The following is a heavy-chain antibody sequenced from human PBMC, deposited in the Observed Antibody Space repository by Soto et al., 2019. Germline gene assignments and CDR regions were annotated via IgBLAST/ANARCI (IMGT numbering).Heavy chain of an antibody. CDR2: INHSGST. Sequence: SETLSLTCAVYGGSFSGYCWSWIRQPPGKGLEWIGEINHSGSTNYNPSLKSRVTISVDTSKNQFSLKLSSVTAADTAVYYCASLNVVVPAAPWSVYYYYGMDVWGQGTTVTVSS. J-gene: IGHJ6*02. CDR3: ASLNVVVPAAPWSVYYYYGMDV. D-gene: IGHD2-2*01. CDR1: GGSFSGYC. V-gene: IGHV4-34*01.